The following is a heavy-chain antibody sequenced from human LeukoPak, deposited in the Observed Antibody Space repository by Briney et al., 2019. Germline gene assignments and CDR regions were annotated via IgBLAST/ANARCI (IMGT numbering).Heavy chain of an antibody. D-gene: IGHD3-16*02. CDR1: GGSISSSSYY. Sequence: PSETLSLTCTVSGGSISSSSYYWGWIRQPPGKGLEWIGSIYSSRSTYYNPSLKSRVTISVDTSKNQFSLKLSSVTAADTAVYYCARRDDYVWGSYRPLLYYFDYWGQRTLVTDSS. CDR2: IYSSRST. V-gene: IGHV4-39*01. J-gene: IGHJ4*02. CDR3: ARRDDYVWGSYRPLLYYFDY.